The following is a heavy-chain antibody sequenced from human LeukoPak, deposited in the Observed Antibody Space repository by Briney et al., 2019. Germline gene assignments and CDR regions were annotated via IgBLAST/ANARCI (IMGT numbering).Heavy chain of an antibody. CDR1: GFSLTTRGVG. V-gene: IGHV2-5*02. Sequence: SGPTLVNPTQTLTLSCSFSGFSLTTRGVGVGWIRQPPGKALEWLTLIYCVDVKRYSPSLKSRLTITKDTSKNQVDLIMTNMDPVDTATYYCALRPLYDYDSSGSSVSAEYFQHWGQGILVTVSS. CDR2: IYCVDVK. D-gene: IGHD3-22*01. J-gene: IGHJ1*01. CDR3: ALRPLYDYDSSGSSVSAEYFQH.